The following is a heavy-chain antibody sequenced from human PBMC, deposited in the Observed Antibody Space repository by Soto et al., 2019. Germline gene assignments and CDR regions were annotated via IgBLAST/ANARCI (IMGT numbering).Heavy chain of an antibody. CDR3: ASGIQLWLRRINNGYSG. Sequence: QVQLVQSGAEVKKPESSVKVSCKAPGGTFSTYAISWVRQAPGQGLEWMGGIIPMFGTANYAHRFQDRVTITADESTITAYMELSSLRSEDTAVYFCASGIQLWLRRINNGYSGWGQGTLVTVSS. J-gene: IGHJ4*02. CDR1: GGTFSTYA. V-gene: IGHV1-69*12. CDR2: IIPMFGTA. D-gene: IGHD5-18*01.